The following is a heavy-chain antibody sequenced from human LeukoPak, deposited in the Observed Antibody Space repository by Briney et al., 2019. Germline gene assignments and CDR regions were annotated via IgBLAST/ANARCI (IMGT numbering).Heavy chain of an antibody. V-gene: IGHV1-2*06. Sequence: ASVKVSCMASGYTFTGYYMHWVRQAPGQGLEWMGRINPNSGGTNYAQKFQGRVTMTRDTSISTAYMELSRLRSDDTAVYYCARLQLWSDAFDIWGQGTMVTVSS. CDR3: ARLQLWSDAFDI. J-gene: IGHJ3*02. CDR2: INPNSGGT. D-gene: IGHD5-18*01. CDR1: GYTFTGYY.